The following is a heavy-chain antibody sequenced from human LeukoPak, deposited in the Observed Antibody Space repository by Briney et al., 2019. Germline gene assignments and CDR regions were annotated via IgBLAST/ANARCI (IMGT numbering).Heavy chain of an antibody. Sequence: GGSLRLSCAASGFRFKSWMNWVRQAPGKGLVWASFIDTEGRRTNYADSVKGRFTISRDNGKSRLYLQMNNLRVEDTGVYFCVRENYGIDSWGQGTRVIVSS. CDR3: VRENYGIDS. V-gene: IGHV3-74*01. D-gene: IGHD3-16*01. J-gene: IGHJ4*02. CDR1: GFRFKSW. CDR2: IDTEGRRT.